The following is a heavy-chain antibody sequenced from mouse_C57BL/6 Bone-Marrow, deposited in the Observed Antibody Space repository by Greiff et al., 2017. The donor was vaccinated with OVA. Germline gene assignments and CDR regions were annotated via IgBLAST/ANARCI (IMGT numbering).Heavy chain of an antibody. CDR1: GYTFTSYW. J-gene: IGHJ2*01. CDR2: IYPGSGST. Sequence: QVQLQQPGAELVKPGASVKMSCKASGYTFTSYWITWLKQRPGQGLEWIGDIYPGSGSTNYNEKFKSKATLTVDTSSSTAYMQLSSLTSEDSAVYYCASGGSSGPYFDYWGQGTTLTVSS. V-gene: IGHV1-55*01. CDR3: ASGGSSGPYFDY. D-gene: IGHD3-2*02.